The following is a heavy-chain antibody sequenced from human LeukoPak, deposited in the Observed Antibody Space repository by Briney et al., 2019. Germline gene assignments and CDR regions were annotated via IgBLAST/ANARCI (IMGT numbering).Heavy chain of an antibody. D-gene: IGHD5-18*01. J-gene: IGHJ6*03. Sequence: SVKVSCKASGGTFSSYTISWVRQAPGQGLEWMGRIIPILGIANYAQKFQGRVTITADKSTSTAYMELSSLRSEDTAVYYCEREGYSYGPYYYYMDVWGKGTTVTVSS. CDR2: IIPILGIA. CDR3: EREGYSYGPYYYYMDV. V-gene: IGHV1-69*04. CDR1: GGTFSSYT.